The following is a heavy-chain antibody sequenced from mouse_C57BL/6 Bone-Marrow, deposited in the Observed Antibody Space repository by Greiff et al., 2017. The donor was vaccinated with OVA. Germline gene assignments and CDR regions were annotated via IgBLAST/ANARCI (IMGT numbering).Heavy chain of an antibody. CDR1: GYAFSSSW. Sequence: QVQLQQSGPELVKPGASVKISCKASGYAFSSSWMNWVKQSPGKGLEWIGQIYHGAGDTNYDGKFKGKATLTADKSSSTAYIQLNSQTSEDSAVYICARADYAYYYAMDYWGQGTSVTVSS. V-gene: IGHV1-82*01. CDR2: IYHGAGDT. CDR3: ARADYAYYYAMDY. J-gene: IGHJ4*01. D-gene: IGHD2-4*01.